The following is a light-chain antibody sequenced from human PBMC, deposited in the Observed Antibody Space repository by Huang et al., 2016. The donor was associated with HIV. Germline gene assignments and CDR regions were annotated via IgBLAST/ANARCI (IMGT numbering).Light chain of an antibody. CDR2: CTS. CDR1: QSVSGTY. J-gene: IGKJ4*01. CDR3: QQYGTSPPSLT. V-gene: IGKV3-20*01. Sequence: EIVLTQSPGTLSLSPGGRATLSCRASQSVSGTYLAWYQQKPGQAPRLLIYCTSIRATGIPDRFSGSGSATDFTLTISGLEPEDFALYYCQQYGTSPPSLTFGGGTKVEIK.